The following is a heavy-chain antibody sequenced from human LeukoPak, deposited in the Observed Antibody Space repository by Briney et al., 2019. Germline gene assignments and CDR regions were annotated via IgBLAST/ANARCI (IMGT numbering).Heavy chain of an antibody. CDR1: GYTFTVYY. D-gene: IGHD3-3*01. V-gene: IGHV1-2*02. CDR3: ARAQEGSYYDFWSGYYTFDY. CDR2: INPNSGGT. J-gene: IGHJ4*02. Sequence: ASVKVSFKASGYTFTVYYMHWVRQAPGQGLEWMGWINPNSGGTNYAQKFQGRVTMTRDTSISTAYMELSRLRSDDTAVYYCARAQEGSYYDFWSGYYTFDYWGQGTLVTVSS.